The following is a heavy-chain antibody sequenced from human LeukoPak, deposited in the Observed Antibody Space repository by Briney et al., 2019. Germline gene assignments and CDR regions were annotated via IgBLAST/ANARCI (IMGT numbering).Heavy chain of an antibody. Sequence: QTGGSLRLSCAASGYTFSSYSMNWVRQPPGKGLEWISYISSRGSTMYYADSVKGRFTISRDNAKNSLYLQMNSLRAEDTAVYYCADYGDYGAIDYWGQGALVTVSS. CDR1: GYTFSSYS. J-gene: IGHJ4*02. V-gene: IGHV3-48*01. D-gene: IGHD4-17*01. CDR3: ADYGDYGAIDY. CDR2: ISSRGSTM.